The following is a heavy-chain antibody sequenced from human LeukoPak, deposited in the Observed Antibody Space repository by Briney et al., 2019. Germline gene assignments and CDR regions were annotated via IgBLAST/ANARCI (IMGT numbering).Heavy chain of an antibody. CDR1: GVSIRGSNYY. J-gene: IGHJ5*02. D-gene: IGHD3-22*01. CDR2: VYYSGTT. CDR3: ARATADSSGSYLALYNWFDP. Sequence: SETLSLTCTVSGVSIRGSNYYWGWIRQPPGKALEWIGSVYYSGTTSYNPSLKSRVTISLDTSQNQFSLKLNSVTAADTAMYYCARATADSSGSYLALYNWFDPWGQGTLVTVSS. V-gene: IGHV4-39*07.